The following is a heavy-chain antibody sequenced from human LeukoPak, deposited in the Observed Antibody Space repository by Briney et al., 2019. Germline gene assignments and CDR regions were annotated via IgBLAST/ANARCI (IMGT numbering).Heavy chain of an antibody. J-gene: IGHJ4*02. D-gene: IGHD2-21*02. CDR3: ERLWRCGDDCFQFDF. V-gene: IGHV4-39*01. Sequence: SETLSLTCTVSGGSISSDSYWGWIRQPPGKGLEWIATIYSSGKTYYSPSLKSRVTISIDTSNNQFSLKLSSVTAVNCAAYAYERLWRCGDDCFQFDFWGQGTLVTVSS. CDR1: GGSISSDSY. CDR2: IYSSGKT.